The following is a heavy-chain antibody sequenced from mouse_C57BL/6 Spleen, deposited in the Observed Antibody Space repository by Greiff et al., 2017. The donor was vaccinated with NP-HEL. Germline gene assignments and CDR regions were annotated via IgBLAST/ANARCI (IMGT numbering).Heavy chain of an antibody. CDR3: ARWGSYDYDDAMDY. CDR2: IYPGDGDT. D-gene: IGHD2-4*01. J-gene: IGHJ4*01. V-gene: IGHV1-82*01. CDR1: GYAFSSSW. Sequence: QVQLKQSGPELVKPGASVKISCKASGYAFSSSWMNWVKQRPGKGLEWIGRIYPGDGDTNYNGKFKGKATLTADKSSSTAYIQLSSLTSEDSAVYFCARWGSYDYDDAMDYWGQGTSVTVSS.